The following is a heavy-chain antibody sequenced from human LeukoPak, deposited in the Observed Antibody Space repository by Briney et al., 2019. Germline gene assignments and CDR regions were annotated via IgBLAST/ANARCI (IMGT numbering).Heavy chain of an antibody. Sequence: GGSLRLCCAASGFTFSSDAMSWDRQAPGNGLEWVSAISGSGGSTYYADSVKGRFTISRDNSKNTLYLQMNSLRAEDTAVYYCAKGLSGGGQRGYFDYWGQGTLVTVSS. D-gene: IGHD4-23*01. V-gene: IGHV3-23*01. CDR3: AKGLSGGGQRGYFDY. CDR1: GFTFSSDA. J-gene: IGHJ4*02. CDR2: ISGSGGST.